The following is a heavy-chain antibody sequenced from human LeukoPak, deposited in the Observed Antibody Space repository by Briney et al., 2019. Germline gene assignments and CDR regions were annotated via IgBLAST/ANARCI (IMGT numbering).Heavy chain of an antibody. Sequence: SETLSLTCAVYGGSFSGNYWSWIRQPPGKGLEWIGEINHSGSTNYNPSLKSRVTISVDTSKNQFSLKLSSVTAADTAVYYCARGGFDGIGYCSGGSCHSDFDYWGQGTLVTVSS. V-gene: IGHV4-34*01. CDR1: GGSFSGNY. CDR2: INHSGST. CDR3: ARGGFDGIGYCSGGSCHSDFDY. J-gene: IGHJ4*02. D-gene: IGHD2-15*01.